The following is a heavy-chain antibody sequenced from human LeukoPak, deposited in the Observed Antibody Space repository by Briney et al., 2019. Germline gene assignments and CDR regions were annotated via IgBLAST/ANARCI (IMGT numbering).Heavy chain of an antibody. J-gene: IGHJ5*01. Sequence: PSETLSLTCTVSGGSISSSYWSWIRQPAGKGLKWIGRIHISGSTNYNPSLKTRVTLSVDTSKNQFSLNLSSVTAADTAVYYCARDGLVSGWGGFNPWGQGTLVTVSS. V-gene: IGHV4-4*07. CDR1: GGSISSSY. CDR2: IHISGST. CDR3: ARDGLVSGWGGFNP. D-gene: IGHD6-19*01.